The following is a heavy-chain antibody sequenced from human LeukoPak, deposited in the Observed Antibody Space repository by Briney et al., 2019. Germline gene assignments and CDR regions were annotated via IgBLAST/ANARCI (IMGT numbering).Heavy chain of an antibody. CDR3: ARLSTYYDFWSPLDY. V-gene: IGHV4-59*02. CDR1: GASVSSHY. D-gene: IGHD3-3*01. J-gene: IGHJ4*02. CDR2: VSYSGGT. Sequence: SETLSLTCTVSGASVSSHYWNWIRQPPGKGLDWIGYVSYSGGTNYNPSLKSRVTISLDTSKDQFSLRLNSVTAADTAVYYCARLSTYYDFWSPLDYWGQGTLVTVSS.